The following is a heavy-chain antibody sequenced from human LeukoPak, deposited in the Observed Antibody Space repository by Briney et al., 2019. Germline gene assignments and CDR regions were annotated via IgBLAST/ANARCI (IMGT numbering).Heavy chain of an antibody. CDR1: GGSISSYY. D-gene: IGHD6-13*01. J-gene: IGHJ5*02. Sequence: KPSETLSLTCTVSGGSISSYYWSWIRQPPGKGLEWIGFIYTSGNTNYNPSLKSRVTISLDTSKNQFSLKLSSVTAADTAMYYRARRYSNTWFRFDPWGQGTLVTVSS. V-gene: IGHV4-4*09. CDR3: ARRYSNTWFRFDP. CDR2: IYTSGNT.